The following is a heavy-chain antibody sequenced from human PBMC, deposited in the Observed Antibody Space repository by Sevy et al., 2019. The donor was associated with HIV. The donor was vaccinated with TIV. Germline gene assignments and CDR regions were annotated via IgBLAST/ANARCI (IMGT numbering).Heavy chain of an antibody. CDR2: IYLSGST. V-gene: IGHV4-30-2*01. CDR3: AGDRGYGSGGSCDNWFDP. D-gene: IGHD2-15*01. J-gene: IGHJ5*02. CDR1: GGSISSGGYS. Sequence: SETLSLTCAVSGGSISSGGYSWSWIRQPPGKGLEWIGYIYLSGSTYYNPSLKCRVTISVDSSKNQFPLKQSSVTAADTAVDYCAGDRGYGSGGSCDNWFDPWGQGTLVTVSS.